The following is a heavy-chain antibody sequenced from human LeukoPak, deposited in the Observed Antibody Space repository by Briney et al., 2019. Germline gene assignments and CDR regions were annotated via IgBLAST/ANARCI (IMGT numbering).Heavy chain of an antibody. V-gene: IGHV4-28*06. CDR1: GYSISSSNW. Sequence: SETLSLTCAVSGYSISSSNWWGWIRQSPGKGLEWIGYIYYSGSTNYNPSLKSRVTMSVDTSKNQFSLKLSSVTALDTAVYYCARSSHSSSWYSFDYWGQGTLVTVSS. D-gene: IGHD6-13*01. J-gene: IGHJ4*02. CDR3: ARSSHSSSWYSFDY. CDR2: IYYSGST.